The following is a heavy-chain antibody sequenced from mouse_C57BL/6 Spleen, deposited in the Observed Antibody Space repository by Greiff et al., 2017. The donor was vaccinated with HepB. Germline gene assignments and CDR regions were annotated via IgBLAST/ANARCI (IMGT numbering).Heavy chain of an antibody. CDR3: ARSDGNPMDY. J-gene: IGHJ4*01. D-gene: IGHD2-1*01. CDR1: GYAFSSSW. Sequence: QVQLQQSGPELVKPGASVKISCKASGYAFSSSWMNWVKQRPGKGLEWIGRIYPGDGDTNYNGKFKGKATLTADKSSSTAYMQLSSLTSEDSAVYFCARSDGNPMDYWGQGTSVTVSS. V-gene: IGHV1-82*01. CDR2: IYPGDGDT.